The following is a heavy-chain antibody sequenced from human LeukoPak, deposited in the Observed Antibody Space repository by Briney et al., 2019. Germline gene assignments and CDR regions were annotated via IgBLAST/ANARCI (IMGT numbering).Heavy chain of an antibody. V-gene: IGHV3-9*01. CDR3: AKDGYYGELDRTGGWFDP. CDR1: GFRFDDYA. D-gene: IGHD3-10*01. Sequence: HPGGSLRLSCGASGFRFDDYAMHWVRQAPGKGLEWVSGISWNSDTTAYADSVKGRFTISGDNAKNSLSLQMSSLKPEDTALYYCAKDGYYGELDRTGGWFDPWGQGTLVIVSS. CDR2: ISWNSDTT. J-gene: IGHJ5*02.